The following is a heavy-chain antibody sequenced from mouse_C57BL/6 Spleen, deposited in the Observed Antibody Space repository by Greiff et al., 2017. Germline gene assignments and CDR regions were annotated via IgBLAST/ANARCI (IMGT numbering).Heavy chain of an antibody. D-gene: IGHD2-1*01. Sequence: DVMLVESGEGLVKPGGSLKLSCAASGFTFSSYAMSWVRQTPEKRLEWVAYISSGGDYIYYADTVKGRFTISRDNARNTLYLQMSSLKSEDTAMYYCTRDLYGNYPYWGQGTLVTVSA. J-gene: IGHJ3*01. CDR2: ISSGGDYI. V-gene: IGHV5-9-1*02. CDR3: TRDLYGNYPY. CDR1: GFTFSSYA.